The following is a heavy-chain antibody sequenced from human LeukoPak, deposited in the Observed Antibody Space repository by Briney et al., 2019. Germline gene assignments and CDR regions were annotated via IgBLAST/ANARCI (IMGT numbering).Heavy chain of an antibody. CDR1: GGSISGYY. CDR2: IHYSGKA. V-gene: IGHV4-59*01. CDR3: ARFGVNYDMDV. Sequence: SETLSLTCTVSGGSISGYYWTWLRQPPGKGLEWIGQIHYSGKADYNPSLKSRITISVDTSKNQMSLELTSVTAADTAIYHCARFGVNYDMDVWGQETTVTV. D-gene: IGHD3-16*01. J-gene: IGHJ6*02.